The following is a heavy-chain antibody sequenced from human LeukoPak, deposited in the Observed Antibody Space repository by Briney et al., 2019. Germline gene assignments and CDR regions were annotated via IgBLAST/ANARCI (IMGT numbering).Heavy chain of an antibody. Sequence: GRSLRLSCAASGFTFSSYGMHWIRQAPGKGLEWVANIKPDGSEKYYVDSVKGRFTISRDNAKNSLYLHMNSLTAEDTAVYYCARVHADWGQGTLVTVSS. CDR3: ARVHAD. CDR2: IKPDGSEK. J-gene: IGHJ4*02. V-gene: IGHV3-7*01. CDR1: GFTFSSYG.